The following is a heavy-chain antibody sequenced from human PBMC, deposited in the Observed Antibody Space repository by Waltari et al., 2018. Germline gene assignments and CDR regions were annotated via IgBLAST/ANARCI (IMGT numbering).Heavy chain of an antibody. CDR1: GFTFSSYW. CDR3: ARERRGYNWFDP. V-gene: IGHV3-74*01. CDR2: SSGDGSST. J-gene: IGHJ5*02. Sequence: EVQLVESGGGLVQPGGSLRLSCAASGFTFSSYWMHWVRQAPGKGLVWVSRSSGDGSSTSDADSVKGRFAISRDNAKNTLYLQMNSLRAEDTAVYYCARERRGYNWFDPWGQGTLVTVSS. D-gene: IGHD3-10*01.